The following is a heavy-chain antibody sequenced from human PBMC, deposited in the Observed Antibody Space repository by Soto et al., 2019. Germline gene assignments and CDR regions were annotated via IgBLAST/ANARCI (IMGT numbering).Heavy chain of an antibody. CDR1: GGSIISGGYY. CDR2: IYYSGST. J-gene: IGHJ5*02. V-gene: IGHV4-31*03. D-gene: IGHD6-19*01. CDR3: ASGGRLQAGTFATNNWFDP. Sequence: PSETLSLTCTVSGGSIISGGYYWSWIRQHPGKGLEWIGYIYYSGSTYYNPSLKSRVTISVDTSKNQFSLKLSSVTAADTAVYYCASGGRLQAGTFATNNWFDPWGQGTLVTVSS.